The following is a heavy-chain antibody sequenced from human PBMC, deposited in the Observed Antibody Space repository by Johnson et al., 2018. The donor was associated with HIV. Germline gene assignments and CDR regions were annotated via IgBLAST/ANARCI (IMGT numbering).Heavy chain of an antibody. J-gene: IGHJ3*02. CDR2: IKQAGSEN. Sequence: VQLVESGGGVVQPEMSLRLACAASGFTLSSYWMTWVRQAPRKGLEWVANIKQAGSENYYVASVKGRFTNSRDNAKNTLYLQMNSLRAEDTAVYYCAKARVRYSSDVDALDIWGQGTMVTVSS. CDR3: AKARVRYSSDVDALDI. D-gene: IGHD6-19*01. V-gene: IGHV3-7*03. CDR1: GFTLSSYW.